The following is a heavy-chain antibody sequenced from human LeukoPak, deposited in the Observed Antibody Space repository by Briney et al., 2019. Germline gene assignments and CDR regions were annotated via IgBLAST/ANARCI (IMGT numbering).Heavy chain of an antibody. CDR2: ISGSGSST. D-gene: IGHD3-9*01. CDR1: GFTFSSYA. Sequence: GGSLRLSCAASGFTFSSYAMSWVRQAPGKGLEWVSAISGSGSSTYYADSVKGRFTISRDNSKNTLYLQMNSLRAEDTAIYCCARFFEGPYGMDVWGQGTTVTVSS. J-gene: IGHJ6*02. V-gene: IGHV3-23*01. CDR3: ARFFEGPYGMDV.